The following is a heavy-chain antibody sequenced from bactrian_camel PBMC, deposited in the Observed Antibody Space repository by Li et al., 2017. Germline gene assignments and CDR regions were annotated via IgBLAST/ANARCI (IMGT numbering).Heavy chain of an antibody. V-gene: IGHV3S1*01. D-gene: IGHD1*01. CDR3: SNGLDRDRWRT. CDR2: IDNEGDIR. Sequence: HVQLVESGGGSMQAGGSLKLSCVVSGYRVGTAGMGWFRQAPGKEREGVASIDNEGDIRYGDAVKGRFTISRDNAKNTVYLQLSNLRFEDTAMFYCSNGLDRDRWRTPGPGNPGHRL. CDR1: GYRVGTAG. J-gene: IGHJ4*01.